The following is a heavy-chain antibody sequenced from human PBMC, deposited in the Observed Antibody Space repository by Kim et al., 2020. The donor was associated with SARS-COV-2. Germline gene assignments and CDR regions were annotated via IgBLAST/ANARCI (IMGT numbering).Heavy chain of an antibody. CDR2: ISYDGSNK. J-gene: IGHJ4*02. D-gene: IGHD3-10*01. Sequence: GGSLRLSCAASGFTFSSYAMHWVRQAPGKGLEWVAVISYDGSNKYYADSVKGRFTISRDNSKNTLYLQMNSLRAEDTAVYYCARDGVRGTMVRGVKGRFDYWGQGTLVTVSS. V-gene: IGHV3-30-3*01. CDR1: GFTFSSYA. CDR3: ARDGVRGTMVRGVKGRFDY.